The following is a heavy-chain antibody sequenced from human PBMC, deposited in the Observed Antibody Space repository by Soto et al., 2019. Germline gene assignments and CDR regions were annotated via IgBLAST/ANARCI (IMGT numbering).Heavy chain of an antibody. J-gene: IGHJ4*02. CDR1: GVTFSSYA. CDR2: IDGSGRNT. D-gene: IGHD2-15*01. Sequence: GGVLRLSCAASGVTFSSYAMSWVRQAPGKGLEWVSGIDGSGRNTYYADSVKGRFTISRDNSKNTLSVQMNGLRVEDTALYYCAKDGGSVCSGGTCYFQAPDYWGQGTLVTVSS. CDR3: AKDGGSVCSGGTCYFQAPDY. V-gene: IGHV3-23*01.